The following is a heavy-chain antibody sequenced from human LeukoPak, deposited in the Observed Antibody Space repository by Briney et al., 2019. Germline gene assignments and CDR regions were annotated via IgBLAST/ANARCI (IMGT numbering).Heavy chain of an antibody. Sequence: SETLSLTCAVYGGSFSCYNWNWIRQPPGKGLEWVGEINHNGATNYNPSLKSRLIISVDTSKNQFSLKLKSVTGADTAVYYCARGSPKHDSWGQGTLVTVSS. CDR3: ARGSPKHDS. V-gene: IGHV4-34*01. J-gene: IGHJ5*01. CDR1: GGSFSCYN. CDR2: INHNGAT.